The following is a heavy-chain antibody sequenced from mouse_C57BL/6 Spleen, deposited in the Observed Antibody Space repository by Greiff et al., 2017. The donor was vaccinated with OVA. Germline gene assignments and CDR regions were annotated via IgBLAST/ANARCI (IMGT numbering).Heavy chain of an antibody. Sequence: DVQLVESGGGLVQPGGSLSLSCAASGFTFTDYYMSWVRQPPGKALEWLGFIRNKANGYTTEYSASVKGRFTISRDNSQSILYLQMNALRAEDSATYYCATAHYSNFDYWGQGTTLTVSS. CDR2: IRNKANGYTT. J-gene: IGHJ2*01. CDR1: GFTFTDYY. CDR3: ATAHYSNFDY. D-gene: IGHD2-5*01. V-gene: IGHV7-3*01.